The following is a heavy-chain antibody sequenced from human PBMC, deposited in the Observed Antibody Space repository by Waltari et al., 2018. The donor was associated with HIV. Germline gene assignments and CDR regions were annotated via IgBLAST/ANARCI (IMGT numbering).Heavy chain of an antibody. D-gene: IGHD4-17*01. Sequence: QVQLVQSGAEVKKPGSSVKVSCKASGGTFSSYTISWVRQAPGQGLEWLGRCSPILDIANYAQGFQGRVTITADTSTSTAYLEVSSLRSEDTAVYYCARLPNPYGGNSLEGYFQHWGQGTLVTVSS. J-gene: IGHJ1*01. CDR2: CSPILDIA. CDR3: ARLPNPYGGNSLEGYFQH. V-gene: IGHV1-69*02. CDR1: GGTFSSYT.